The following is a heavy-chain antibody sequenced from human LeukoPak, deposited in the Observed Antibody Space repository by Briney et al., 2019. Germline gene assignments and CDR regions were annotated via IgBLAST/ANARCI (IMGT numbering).Heavy chain of an antibody. Sequence: GGSLRLSCSASGFTVSSNYMSWVRQAPGKGLEWVSVIYSGGSTYYADSVKGRFTISRDDSKNTLYLQMNSLRAEDTAVYYCARSSGWFPGVFDYWGQGTLVTLSS. CDR1: GFTVSSNY. D-gene: IGHD6-19*01. CDR2: IYSGGST. CDR3: ARSSGWFPGVFDY. J-gene: IGHJ4*02. V-gene: IGHV3-66*01.